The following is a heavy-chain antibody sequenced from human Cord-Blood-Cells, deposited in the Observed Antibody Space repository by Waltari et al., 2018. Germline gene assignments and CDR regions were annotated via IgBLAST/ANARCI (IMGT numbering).Heavy chain of an antibody. CDR1: GGTFSSYA. Sequence: QVQLVQSGAEVKKPGSSVKVSCKASGGTFSSYAISWVRQAPGQGLEWMGGINPILGTANYAQKFQGRVTITADESTSTAYMELSSLRSEDTAVYYCAGPTNWGYYYYGMDVWGQGTTVTVSS. CDR2: INPILGTA. V-gene: IGHV1-69*01. J-gene: IGHJ6*02. D-gene: IGHD7-27*01. CDR3: AGPTNWGYYYYGMDV.